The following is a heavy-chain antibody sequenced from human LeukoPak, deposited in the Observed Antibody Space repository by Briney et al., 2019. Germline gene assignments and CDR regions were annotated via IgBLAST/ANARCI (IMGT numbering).Heavy chain of an antibody. CDR1: GYTFTSYS. D-gene: IGHD2-15*01. CDR3: ARKDCSGGSCYFVY. Sequence: ASVKVSCKASGYTFTSYSISWVRQAPGQGLEWMGWISAYNGNTNYAQKLQGRVTMTTDTSTSTAYMELRSLRSDDTAVYYCARKDCSGGSCYFVYWGQGTLVTVSS. V-gene: IGHV1-18*01. J-gene: IGHJ4*02. CDR2: ISAYNGNT.